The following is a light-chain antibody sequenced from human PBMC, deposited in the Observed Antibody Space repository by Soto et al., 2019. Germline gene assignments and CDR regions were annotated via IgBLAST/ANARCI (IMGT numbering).Light chain of an antibody. J-gene: IGKJ1*01. CDR1: QTISTW. CDR3: QQYNSYSWT. V-gene: IGKV1-5*01. CDR2: DAS. Sequence: DIQVTQSPPTLSSSFGDRVTITCRASQTISTWMAWYQQKPGKAPKLLIYDASTLESGVPSRFSGSRSGTEFTLTISSLKNDDFATYYCQQYNSYSWTFGQGTKVDIK.